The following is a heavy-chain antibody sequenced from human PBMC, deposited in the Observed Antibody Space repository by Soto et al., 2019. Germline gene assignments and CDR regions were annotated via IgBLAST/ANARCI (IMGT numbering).Heavy chain of an antibody. J-gene: IGHJ4*02. Sequence: XXTLSLPFTVSRGSSSNYYWPWIPQPPGKGLEWIGYIHSSGTTNYNPSLKSRLTISVDTSKNQFSLKLNSVTAADTAVYYCARDLYGDYVGYFDFWGQGALVTVSS. D-gene: IGHD4-17*01. V-gene: IGHV4-59*01. CDR1: RGSSSNYY. CDR3: ARDLYGDYVGYFDF. CDR2: IHSSGTT.